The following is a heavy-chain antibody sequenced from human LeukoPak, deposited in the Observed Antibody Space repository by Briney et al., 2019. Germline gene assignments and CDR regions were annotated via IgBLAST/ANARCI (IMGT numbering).Heavy chain of an antibody. Sequence: GASVKVSCKASGGTFSSYTMSWVRQAPGQGLEWMGRIIPILGIANYAQKFQGRVTITADKSTSTAYMELSSLRSEDTAVYYCARGTGYCSGGSCPADAYYYYGMDVWGQGTTVTVSS. CDR1: GGTFSSYT. V-gene: IGHV1-69*02. CDR2: IIPILGIA. D-gene: IGHD2-15*01. J-gene: IGHJ6*02. CDR3: ARGTGYCSGGSCPADAYYYYGMDV.